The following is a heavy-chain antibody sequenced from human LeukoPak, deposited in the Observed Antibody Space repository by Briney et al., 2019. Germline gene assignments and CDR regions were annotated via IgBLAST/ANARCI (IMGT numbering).Heavy chain of an antibody. V-gene: IGHV4-59*01. CDR3: ARGPYYAYLWGTYRPYDAFDI. D-gene: IGHD3-16*02. CDR1: GGSISSYY. Sequence: SETLSLTCTVSGGSISSYYWSWMRQTPGKGLDWIGHIFYNGTTNYNPSPKSRVRISVDTSNNQLSLRLVSVTAADTSVYYCARGPYYAYLWGTYRPYDAFDIWGQGTGVTVSS. J-gene: IGHJ3*02. CDR2: IFYNGTT.